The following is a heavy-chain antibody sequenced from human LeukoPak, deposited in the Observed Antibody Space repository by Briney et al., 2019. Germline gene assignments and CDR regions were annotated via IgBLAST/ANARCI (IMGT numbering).Heavy chain of an antibody. CDR1: GFSVGSKY. CDR3: ARVGDHYHWYLDV. CDR2: LYSGGGT. Sequence: PGESLTLSCEGSGFSVGSKYMNWVRQAPGKGLEWVSILYSGGGTYYADSVKGRFTVSRDSSKNTLYLHMNSLRVEDTAVYYCARVGDHYHWYLDVWGRGTLVTVSS. V-gene: IGHV3-53*01. D-gene: IGHD3-10*01. J-gene: IGHJ2*01.